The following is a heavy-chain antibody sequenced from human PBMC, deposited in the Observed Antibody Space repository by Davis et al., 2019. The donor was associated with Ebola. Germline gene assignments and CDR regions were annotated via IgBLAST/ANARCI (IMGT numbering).Heavy chain of an antibody. V-gene: IGHV1-2*02. CDR1: GYTFTGYY. J-gene: IGHJ5*02. D-gene: IGHD2-2*02. CDR2: INPNSGGT. CDR3: ARDRPAAIRSVNWFDP. Sequence: ASVPVSCQASGYTFTGYYMHWVRQAPGQGLEWMGWINPNSGGTNYAQKFQGRVTMTRDTSISTAYMELSRLRSDDTAVYYCARDRPAAIRSVNWFDPWGQGTLVTVSS.